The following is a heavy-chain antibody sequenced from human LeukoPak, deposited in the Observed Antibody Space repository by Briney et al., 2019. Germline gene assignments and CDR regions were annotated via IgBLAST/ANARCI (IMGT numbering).Heavy chain of an antibody. CDR2: ISSSSSTI. CDR3: AKDRLAYSSGWYYFDY. CDR1: GFTLSSYS. D-gene: IGHD6-19*01. Sequence: GGSLRLSCAASGFTLSSYSMNWVRQAPGKGLEWVSYISSSSSTIYYADSVKGRFTISRDNAKNSLYLQMNSLRAEDTAVYYCAKDRLAYSSGWYYFDYWGQGALVTVSS. J-gene: IGHJ4*02. V-gene: IGHV3-48*04.